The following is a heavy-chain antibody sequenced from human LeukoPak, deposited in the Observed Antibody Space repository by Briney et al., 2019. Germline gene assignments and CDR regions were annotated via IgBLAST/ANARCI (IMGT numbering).Heavy chain of an antibody. CDR2: IYYSGST. CDR3: ARGTGTTRQYCYGMDV. CDR1: GGSISSGGYY. D-gene: IGHD1-7*01. J-gene: IGHJ6*02. V-gene: IGHV4-31*03. Sequence: SQTLSLTCTVSGGSISSGGYYWSWIRQHPGKGLEWIGYIYYSGSTCYNPSLKSRVTISVDTSKNQFSLKLSSVTAADTAVYYCARGTGTTRQYCYGMDVWGQGTTVTVSS.